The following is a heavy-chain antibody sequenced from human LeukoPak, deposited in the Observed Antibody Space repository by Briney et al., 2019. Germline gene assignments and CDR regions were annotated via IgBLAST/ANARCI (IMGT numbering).Heavy chain of an antibody. CDR3: ARAYGGNDDAFDI. V-gene: IGHV4-59*01. D-gene: IGHD4-23*01. J-gene: IGHJ3*02. CDR1: GGSISSYY. CDR2: IYYSGST. Sequence: PSETLSLTCTVSGGSISSYYWSWIRQPPGKGLEWIGYIYYSGSTNYNPSLKSRVTISVDTSKNQFSLKLSSVTAADTAVNYCARAYGGNDDAFDIWGQGTMVTVSS.